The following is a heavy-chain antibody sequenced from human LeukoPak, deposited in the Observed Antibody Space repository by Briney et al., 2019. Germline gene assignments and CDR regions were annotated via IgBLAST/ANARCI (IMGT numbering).Heavy chain of an antibody. J-gene: IGHJ4*02. Sequence: SGPTLVNPTQTLTLTCTFSGFSLRTSGVGVGWIRQPPGKALEWLALIYWNDDKRYSPSLKSRLTITKDTSKNQVVLTMTNMDPVDTATYYCARGIRQNYFDYWGQGTLVTVSS. V-gene: IGHV2-5*01. D-gene: IGHD1-1*01. CDR3: ARGIRQNYFDY. CDR1: GFSLRTSGVG. CDR2: IYWNDDK.